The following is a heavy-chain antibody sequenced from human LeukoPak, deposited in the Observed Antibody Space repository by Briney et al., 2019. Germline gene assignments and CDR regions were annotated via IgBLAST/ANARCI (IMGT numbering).Heavy chain of an antibody. CDR1: GFTFSSYA. D-gene: IGHD6-13*01. CDR2: ISYDGSNK. V-gene: IGHV3-30-3*01. Sequence: GGSLRLSCAASGFTFSSYAMHWVRQAPGKGLEWVAVISYDGSNKYYADSVKGRFTISRDNSKNTLYLQMNSLRPEDTAVYYCAKERYSSSSLFAITPFDYWGQGSLVTVSS. CDR3: AKERYSSSSLFAITPFDY. J-gene: IGHJ4*02.